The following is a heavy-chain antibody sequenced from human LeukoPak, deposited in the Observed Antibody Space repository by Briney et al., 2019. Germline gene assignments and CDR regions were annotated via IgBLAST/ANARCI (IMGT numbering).Heavy chain of an antibody. J-gene: IGHJ4*01. Sequence: GGSLRLSRTGSGFTLRNYWMHWVRQVSGKRLVWVSRISRDGSVTNYADSVQGRFTISRDNAENILYLQINNLRSEDTAVYYCARYSSSSGGASYYLDYWGHGTLVTVSS. CDR2: ISRDGSVT. V-gene: IGHV3-74*01. CDR3: ARYSSSSGGASYYLDY. CDR1: GFTLRNYW. D-gene: IGHD6-6*01.